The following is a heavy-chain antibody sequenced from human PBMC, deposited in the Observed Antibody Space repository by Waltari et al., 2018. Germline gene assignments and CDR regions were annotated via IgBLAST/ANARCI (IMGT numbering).Heavy chain of an antibody. Sequence: QVQLVESGGGVVQPGRSLRLSCAAPEFTFSSYAMHWVRQAPGKGLEWVAVISYNGRNIYYVDSVKGRFTISRDNSKKMLYLQMNSLRAEDTAVYYCARDYCDRTNCHGMDVWGQGTTVTVSS. V-gene: IGHV3-30*04. J-gene: IGHJ6*02. D-gene: IGHD3-22*01. CDR1: EFTFSSYA. CDR2: ISYNGRNI. CDR3: ARDYCDRTNCHGMDV.